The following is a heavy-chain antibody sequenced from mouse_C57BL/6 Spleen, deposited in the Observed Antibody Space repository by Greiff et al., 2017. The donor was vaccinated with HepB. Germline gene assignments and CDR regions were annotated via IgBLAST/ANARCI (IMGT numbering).Heavy chain of an antibody. Sequence: VQLQQSGAELVKPGASVKISCKASGYTFTDYYINWVKQRPGQGLEWIGKIGPGSGSTYYNEKFKGKATLTADKSSSKAYMQLSSLTSEDSAVYFCAICDVTTVVAFDYWGQGTTLTVSS. J-gene: IGHJ2*01. V-gene: IGHV1-77*01. CDR1: GYTFTDYY. D-gene: IGHD1-1*01. CDR3: AICDVTTVVAFDY. CDR2: IGPGSGST.